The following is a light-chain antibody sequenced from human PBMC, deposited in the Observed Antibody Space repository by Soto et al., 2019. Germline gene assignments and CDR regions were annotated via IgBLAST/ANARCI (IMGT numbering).Light chain of an antibody. J-gene: IGKJ2*01. V-gene: IGKV1-39*01. Sequence: IQMPQSPSSLSASVGDTVSITCRAGQTFSNYLNWYQHKPGKVPKLLIYAATALQSGVPSRFSASASGTDFTLTIINVQPEDCGTYYCQQSYTSQQTFGQGTKVDIK. CDR2: AAT. CDR3: QQSYTSQQT. CDR1: QTFSNY.